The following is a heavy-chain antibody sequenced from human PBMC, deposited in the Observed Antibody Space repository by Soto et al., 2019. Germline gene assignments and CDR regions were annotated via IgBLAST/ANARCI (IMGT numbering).Heavy chain of an antibody. J-gene: IGHJ3*01. Sequence: EVQLVESGGGLVQPGGSLRLSCADSGFSFSSYWMHWVRQGPGKGLVCVSRSNTDGSSTNYADSVKGRFTISRDNAKNTLYLQMNSLIAEDTAVYYCARSPGGYYIEWGQGTMVTVSS. CDR3: ARSPGGYYIE. CDR2: SNTDGSST. CDR1: GFSFSSYW. V-gene: IGHV3-74*01. D-gene: IGHD3-9*01.